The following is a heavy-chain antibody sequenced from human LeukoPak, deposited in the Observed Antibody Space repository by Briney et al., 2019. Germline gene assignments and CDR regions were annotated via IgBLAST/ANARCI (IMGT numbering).Heavy chain of an antibody. CDR2: IIYSGRT. CDR3: AKWGYYFDSSAHVVSTDDS. Sequence: SETLSLTCTVSGGSISSYYSTWIRQPPRKGLEWSGYIIYSGRTHHNPSLKSRVTISVDTSRNQFSLNLRSVTAADTAVYYCAKWGYYFDSSAHVVSTDDSWGQGTLVTVSS. CDR1: GGSISSYY. J-gene: IGHJ4*02. D-gene: IGHD3-22*01. V-gene: IGHV4-59*01.